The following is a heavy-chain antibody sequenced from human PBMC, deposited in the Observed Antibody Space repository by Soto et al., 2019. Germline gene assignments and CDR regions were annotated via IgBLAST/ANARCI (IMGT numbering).Heavy chain of an antibody. D-gene: IGHD1-26*01. CDR3: ASYSGSYSPHYYGMDV. CDR1: GYSFTSYW. CDR2: IDPSDSYT. J-gene: IGHJ6*02. Sequence: GESLKISCKGSGYSFTSYWISWVRQMPGKGLEWMGRIDPSDSYTNYSPSFQGHVTISADKSISTAYLQWSILKASDTAMYYCASYSGSYSPHYYGMDVWGQGTTVTVSS. V-gene: IGHV5-10-1*01.